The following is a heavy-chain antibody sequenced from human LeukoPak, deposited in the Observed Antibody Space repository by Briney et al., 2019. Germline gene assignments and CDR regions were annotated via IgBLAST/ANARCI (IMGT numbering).Heavy chain of an antibody. J-gene: IGHJ4*02. CDR3: ARVRSGPYGDYRIDY. V-gene: IGHV4-59*01. CDR1: GGSISSYY. D-gene: IGHD4-17*01. Sequence: SETPSLTCTVSGGSISSYYWSWIRQPPGKVLEWIGYIYYSGSTNYNPSLKSRVTISVDTSKNQFSLKLSSVTAADTAVYYCARVRSGPYGDYRIDYWGQGTLVTVSS. CDR2: IYYSGST.